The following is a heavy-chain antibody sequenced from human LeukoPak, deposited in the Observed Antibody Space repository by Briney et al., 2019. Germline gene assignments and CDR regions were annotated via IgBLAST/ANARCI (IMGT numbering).Heavy chain of an antibody. CDR1: GDSVSSNSAA. CDR2: TYYRSNWFN. Sequence: SQTLSLTCAISGDSVSSNSAAWNWIRQSPSRGLEWLGRTYYRSNWFNDFALSVKSRITINPDTSKNQFSLQLNSVTPEDTAVYYCEKNYGDSNWFAPWGQGTLVTVSS. V-gene: IGHV6-1*01. CDR3: EKNYGDSNWFAP. J-gene: IGHJ5*02. D-gene: IGHD4-17*01.